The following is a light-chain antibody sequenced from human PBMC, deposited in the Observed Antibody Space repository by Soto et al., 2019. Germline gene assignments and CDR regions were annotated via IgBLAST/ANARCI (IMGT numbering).Light chain of an antibody. Sequence: QAVVTQPPSASGTPGQRVTISCSGSSSNIGSNTVNWYQQLPGTAPKLLIYSNNQRPSGVPDRFSGSKSGTSASLAISGLHSEDEADYYCAAWDDSLNGWVFGGGTKLTAL. J-gene: IGLJ3*02. V-gene: IGLV1-44*01. CDR2: SNN. CDR3: AAWDDSLNGWV. CDR1: SSNIGSNT.